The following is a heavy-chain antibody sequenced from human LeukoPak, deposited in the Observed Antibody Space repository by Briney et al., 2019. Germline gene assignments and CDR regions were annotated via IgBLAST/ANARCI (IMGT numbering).Heavy chain of an antibody. Sequence: GGSLRLSCAASGFTFSSYWMSWVRQAPGKGLEWVANIKQDGSGKYYVDSVKGRFTISRDNAKNSLYPQMNSLRAEDTAVYYCARDLTTVVTPGRFDPWGQGTLVTVSS. J-gene: IGHJ5*02. CDR2: IKQDGSGK. CDR3: ARDLTTVVTPGRFDP. CDR1: GFTFSSYW. D-gene: IGHD4-23*01. V-gene: IGHV3-7*05.